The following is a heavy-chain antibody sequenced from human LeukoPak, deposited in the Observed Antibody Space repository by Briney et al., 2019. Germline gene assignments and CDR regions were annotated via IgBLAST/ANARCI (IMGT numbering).Heavy chain of an antibody. D-gene: IGHD3-22*01. Sequence: GGSLRLSCAASGFTFSSYGMHWVRQAPGKGLEWVALISFDGSNKYYADSVKGRFTISRDNSKNTLYLQMNNLRAEDTAVYYCAKGGTYYFDSGGYFDYWGQGTLVTVSS. CDR2: ISFDGSNK. J-gene: IGHJ4*02. V-gene: IGHV3-30*18. CDR3: AKGGTYYFDSGGYFDY. CDR1: GFTFSSYG.